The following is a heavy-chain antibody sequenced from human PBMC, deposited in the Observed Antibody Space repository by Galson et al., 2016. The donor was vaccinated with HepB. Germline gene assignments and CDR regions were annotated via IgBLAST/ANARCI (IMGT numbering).Heavy chain of an antibody. CDR2: IYYSGST. Sequence: ETLSLTCTVSGGSISSSSYYWGWIRQPPGKGLEWIGSIYYSGSTYYNPSLTSRVTISVDTSKNQFSLKLSSVTAADTAVYYCARHVGYYYSYWYFDLWGRGTLVTVSS. CDR1: GGSISSSSYY. V-gene: IGHV4-39*01. J-gene: IGHJ2*01. CDR3: ARHVGYYYSYWYFDL. D-gene: IGHD3-22*01.